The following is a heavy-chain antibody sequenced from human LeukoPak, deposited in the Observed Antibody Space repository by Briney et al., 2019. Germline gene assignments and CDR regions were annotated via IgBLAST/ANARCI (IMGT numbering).Heavy chain of an antibody. V-gene: IGHV1-2*06. CDR2: INPNSGGT. CDR3: ARPHSYGRFDY. Sequence: SGKVSCKASGYTFTGYYMHWVRQAPGQGLEWMGRINPNSGGTNYAQKFQGRVTMTRDTSISTAYMELSRLRSDDTAVYYCARPHSYGRFDYWGQGTLVTVSS. J-gene: IGHJ4*02. D-gene: IGHD4-17*01. CDR1: GYTFTGYY.